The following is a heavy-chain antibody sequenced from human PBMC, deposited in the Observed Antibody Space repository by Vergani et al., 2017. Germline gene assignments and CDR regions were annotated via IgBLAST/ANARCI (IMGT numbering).Heavy chain of an antibody. J-gene: IGHJ4*02. CDR3: AKDAVDSTMMVVVHFDY. V-gene: IGHV1-46*01. CDR2: INPSGGHT. CDR1: GYTFSNYY. D-gene: IGHD3-22*01. Sequence: QVQVVQSGAEVKKSGASVKVSCKTSGYTFSNYYMHWVRQAPGQGLEWMGIINPSGGHTNYAQKFQGRVTMTRDTSTSTVYMELSSLRSEDTAIYYCAKDAVDSTMMVVVHFDYWGQGTLVTVSS.